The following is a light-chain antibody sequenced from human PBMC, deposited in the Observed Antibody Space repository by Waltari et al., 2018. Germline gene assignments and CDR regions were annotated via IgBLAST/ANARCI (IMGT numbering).Light chain of an antibody. J-gene: IGLJ2*01. CDR3: QLWESGSDRVV. V-gene: IGLV3-21*01. Sequence: SYVLTQPPSVSVAPGKAARITCGGNSIGSRSVHWYQQKPGQAPVLVIYYDSDRPSGIPERISGSTSGNTATLTISRVEAGDEAAYYCQLWESGSDRVVFGGGTKLTVL. CDR1: SIGSRS. CDR2: YDS.